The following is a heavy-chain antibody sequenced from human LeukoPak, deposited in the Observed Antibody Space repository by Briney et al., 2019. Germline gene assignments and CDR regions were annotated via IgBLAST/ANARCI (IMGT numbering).Heavy chain of an antibody. J-gene: IGHJ4*02. CDR1: GFTFSSYA. CDR3: AKDMIQLWFPDN. CDR2: ISGSGGST. D-gene: IGHD5-18*01. Sequence: GGSLRLSCAASGFTFSSYAMSWVRQAPGKGLEWVSAISGSGGSTYYADSVKGRFTISRDNSKNTLYLQMNSLRGEDMAVYYCAKDMIQLWFPDNWGQGILVTVSS. V-gene: IGHV3-23*01.